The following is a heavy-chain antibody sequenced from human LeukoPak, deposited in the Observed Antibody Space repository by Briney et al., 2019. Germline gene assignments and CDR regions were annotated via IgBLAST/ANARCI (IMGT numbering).Heavy chain of an antibody. CDR1: GGSMSSYY. D-gene: IGHD3-16*01. J-gene: IGHJ4*02. Sequence: SEPLSLTCTVSGGSMSSYYWSWIRQPPGKGLEWIGYIYYSGSTNYNPSLKSRVTISVDTSKNQFTLKLSSVTAADTAVYYCARGRYGWLPFDYWGQGTLVTVSS. V-gene: IGHV4-59*01. CDR3: ARGRYGWLPFDY. CDR2: IYYSGST.